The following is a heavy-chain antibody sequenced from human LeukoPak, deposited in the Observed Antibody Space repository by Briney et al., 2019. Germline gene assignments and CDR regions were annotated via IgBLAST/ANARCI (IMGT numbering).Heavy chain of an antibody. J-gene: IGHJ4*01. Sequence: GGSLRLSCAASGFTFSSYWMSWVRQAPGKGLEWVANIKQDGSEKYYVDSVKGRFTISRDNAKNSLYLQMNSLRAEDTAVYYCARERGYSGSYYLDYGAQEPLVTVPS. V-gene: IGHV3-7*03. CDR3: ARERGYSGSYYLD. CDR2: IKQDGSEK. D-gene: IGHD1-26*01. CDR1: GFTFSSYW.